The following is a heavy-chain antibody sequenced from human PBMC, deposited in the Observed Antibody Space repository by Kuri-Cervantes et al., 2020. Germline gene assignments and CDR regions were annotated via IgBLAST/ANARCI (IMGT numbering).Heavy chain of an antibody. CDR3: ARQRFFDY. CDR1: GYNFTTYW. CDR2: VYPGDSDT. J-gene: IGHJ4*02. V-gene: IGHV5-51*01. Sequence: GGSLRLSCQASGYNFTTYWIAWVRQMPGTGLEWMGIVYPGDSDTKYNPSFQGQVTISADKSISTAFLQWNSLKASDTAIYYCARQRFFDYWGQGTLVTVSS.